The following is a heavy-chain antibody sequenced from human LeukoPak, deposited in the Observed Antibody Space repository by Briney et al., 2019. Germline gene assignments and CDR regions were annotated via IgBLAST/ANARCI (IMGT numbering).Heavy chain of an antibody. J-gene: IGHJ4*02. CDR3: ARLRPSGMGGGFDY. V-gene: IGHV4-59*01. CDR1: AGAISSYY. CDR2: IYYSGSGST. Sequence: ETLSLTCTVSAGAISSYYWSWIRQPPGKGLEWIGYIYYSGSGSTNYNPSLKSRVTISVDTSKNHFSLKLSSVTAADTAVYYCARLRPSGMGGGFDYWGQGTLVTVSS. D-gene: IGHD3-10*01.